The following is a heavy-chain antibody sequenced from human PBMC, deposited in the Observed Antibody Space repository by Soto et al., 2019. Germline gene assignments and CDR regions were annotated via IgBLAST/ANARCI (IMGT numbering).Heavy chain of an antibody. J-gene: IGHJ4*02. D-gene: IGHD5-18*01. Sequence: PSETLSLTCAVYGGSFSGYYWSWIRQPPGKGLEWIGETNHSGSTNYNPSLKSRVTISVDTSKNQFSLKLSSVTAADTAVYYCRAHAIHKYFDWWGQGTLVTVSS. CDR1: GGSFSGYY. CDR2: TNHSGST. CDR3: RAHAIHKYFDW. V-gene: IGHV4-34*01.